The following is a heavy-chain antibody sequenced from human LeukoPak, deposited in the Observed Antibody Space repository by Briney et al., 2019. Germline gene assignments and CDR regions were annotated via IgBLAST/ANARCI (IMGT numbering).Heavy chain of an antibody. Sequence: ASVKVSCKASGYTFTSYGISWVRQAPGQGFEWMGWINANNGNTNYAQKLQGRVTMTTDTSTSTAYMELRSLRSDDTAVYYCARVLAAAGTNYFDYWGQGTLDTVSS. CDR3: ARVLAAAGTNYFDY. D-gene: IGHD6-13*01. CDR1: GYTFTSYG. V-gene: IGHV1-18*01. J-gene: IGHJ4*02. CDR2: INANNGNT.